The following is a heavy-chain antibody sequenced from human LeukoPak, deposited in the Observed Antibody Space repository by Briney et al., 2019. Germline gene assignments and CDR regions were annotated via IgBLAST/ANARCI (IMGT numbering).Heavy chain of an antibody. D-gene: IGHD4-17*01. V-gene: IGHV1-69*05. CDR2: IIPIFGTA. J-gene: IGHJ3*02. Sequence: SVKVSCKASGGTFSNYAISWVREAPGQGLEWMGRIIPIFGTANYAQKFQGRVTITTDESTSTAYMELSSLRSEDTAVYYCARDQDDYGDYFGHDAFDIWGQGTLVTVSS. CDR3: ARDQDDYGDYFGHDAFDI. CDR1: GGTFSNYA.